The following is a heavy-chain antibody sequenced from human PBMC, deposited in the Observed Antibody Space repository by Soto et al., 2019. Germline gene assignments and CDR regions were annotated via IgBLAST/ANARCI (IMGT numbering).Heavy chain of an antibody. CDR3: ARGGMVIIPTATAFDY. D-gene: IGHD2-2*01. V-gene: IGHV4-4*07. CDR1: GGSISTYY. Sequence: SETLSLTCTVSGGSISTYYWSWIRQPAGKGLEWIGRIYASGSTNYNPSLKSRVTMSVATSKNQFSLKLSSVTAADTAVYYGARGGMVIIPTATAFDYWGQGTLVTVSS. CDR2: IYASGST. J-gene: IGHJ4*02.